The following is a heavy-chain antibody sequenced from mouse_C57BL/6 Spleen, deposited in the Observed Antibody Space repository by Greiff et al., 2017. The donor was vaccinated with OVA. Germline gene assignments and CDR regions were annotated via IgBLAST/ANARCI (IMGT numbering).Heavy chain of an antibody. Sequence: VQLQQPGAELVRPGSSVKLSCKASGYTFTSYWMHWVKQRPIQGLEWIGNIDPSDSETHYNQKFKDKATLTVDKSSSTAYMQLSSLTSEDSAVYDCARMGDSSGYGWFAYWGQGTLVTVSA. V-gene: IGHV1-52*01. CDR3: ARMGDSSGYGWFAY. J-gene: IGHJ3*01. CDR2: IDPSDSET. D-gene: IGHD3-2*02. CDR1: GYTFTSYW.